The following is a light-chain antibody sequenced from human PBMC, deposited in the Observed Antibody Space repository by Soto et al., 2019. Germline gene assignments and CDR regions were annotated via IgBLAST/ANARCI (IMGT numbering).Light chain of an antibody. CDR1: QSISVW. Sequence: MNQSPSTLSVSVGDRVTITRRASQSISVWLAWYQQKPGKAPKLLIYKASYLQSGVPSRFRGSGSGTEFTLTISSLQPDDFATYYCQQYNSYWTFGQGTKVDVK. CDR2: KAS. V-gene: IGKV1-5*03. J-gene: IGKJ1*01. CDR3: QQYNSYWT.